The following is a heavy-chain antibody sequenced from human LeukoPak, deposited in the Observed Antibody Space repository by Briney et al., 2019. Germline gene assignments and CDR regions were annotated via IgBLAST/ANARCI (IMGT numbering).Heavy chain of an antibody. CDR2: IYTRGST. CDR3: AREGDWYDSSGYYYAPGTVFDY. V-gene: IGHV4-61*02. Sequence: PSETLSLTCAVSGYSISSGYYWGWIRQPAGKGLEWIGRIYTRGSTNYNPSLKSRVTISVDTSKNQFSLKLSSVTAADTAVYYCAREGDWYDSSGYYYAPGTVFDYWGQGTLVTVSS. J-gene: IGHJ4*02. D-gene: IGHD3-22*01. CDR1: GYSISSGYY.